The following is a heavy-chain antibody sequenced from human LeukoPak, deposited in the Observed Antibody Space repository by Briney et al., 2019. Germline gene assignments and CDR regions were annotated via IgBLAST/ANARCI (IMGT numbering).Heavy chain of an antibody. V-gene: IGHV4-61*02. CDR2: IYTSGST. D-gene: IGHD3-22*01. Sequence: SETLSLTCTVSGGSISSGSYYWSWIRQPAGKGLEWIGRIYTSGSTNYNPSLKSRVTISVDTSKNQFSLKLSSVTAADTAVYYCTRAASSGPLFTYHMDVWGKGTTVTVSS. CDR3: TRAASSGPLFTYHMDV. J-gene: IGHJ6*03. CDR1: GGSISSGSYY.